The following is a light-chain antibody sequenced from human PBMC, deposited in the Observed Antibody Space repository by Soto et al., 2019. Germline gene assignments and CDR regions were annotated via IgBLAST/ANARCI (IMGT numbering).Light chain of an antibody. Sequence: DIHMTHSPSSLSASLGDRVTITCRASQSISSYLNWYQQKPGKAPKLLIYAASSLQSGVPSRFSGSGSGTDFTLTISSLQPEDVAAYYCQKYNSAPLTFGGGTKVDIK. CDR2: AAS. J-gene: IGKJ4*01. CDR3: QKYNSAPLT. CDR1: QSISSY. V-gene: IGKV1-39*01.